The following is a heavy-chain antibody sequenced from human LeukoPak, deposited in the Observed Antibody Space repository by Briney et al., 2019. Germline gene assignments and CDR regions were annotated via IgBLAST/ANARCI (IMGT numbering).Heavy chain of an antibody. CDR2: IYHSGST. Sequence: SSETLSLTCAVSGVSISSGGYSWRWIRQPPGKGLEWIGYIYHSGSTYYNPSLKSRVTISVDRSKNQFSLKLSSVTAADTAVYYCARGPVGGTFAFDIWGQGTMVTVSS. J-gene: IGHJ3*02. D-gene: IGHD1-26*01. CDR3: ARGPVGGTFAFDI. CDR1: GVSISSGGYS. V-gene: IGHV4-30-2*01.